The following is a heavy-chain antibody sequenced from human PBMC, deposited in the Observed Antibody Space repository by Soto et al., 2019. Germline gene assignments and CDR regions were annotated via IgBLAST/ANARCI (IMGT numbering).Heavy chain of an antibody. CDR3: ARGPPGGLQLGGY. D-gene: IGHD5-12*01. J-gene: IGHJ4*02. CDR2: ISYDGSNK. Sequence: QVQLVESGGGVVQPGRSLRLSCAASGFTFSSYAMHWVRQAPGKGLEWVAVISYDGSNKYYADSVKGRFTISRDNSKNTLYLQMNSLRAEDTAVYYCARGPPGGLQLGGYWGQGTLVTVSS. V-gene: IGHV3-30-3*01. CDR1: GFTFSSYA.